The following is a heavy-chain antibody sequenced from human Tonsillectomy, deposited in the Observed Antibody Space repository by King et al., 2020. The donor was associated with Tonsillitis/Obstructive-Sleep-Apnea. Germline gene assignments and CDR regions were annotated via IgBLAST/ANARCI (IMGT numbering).Heavy chain of an antibody. CDR3: ARDRLLTGTRGYFDY. V-gene: IGHV6-1*01. D-gene: IGHD1-20*01. CDR2: TYYKTKWYN. J-gene: IGHJ4*02. Sequence: QVQLQQSGPGLVNPSQPLSLTCAISGDSVSRKSAAWNWIRQSPSRGLEWLGRTYYKTKWYNYFVVTVKSRIPNNPDTSKNQFPLLLNSVTPEDTAVYYCARDRLLTGTRGYFDYWGQGTLVTVSS. CDR1: GDSVSRKSAA.